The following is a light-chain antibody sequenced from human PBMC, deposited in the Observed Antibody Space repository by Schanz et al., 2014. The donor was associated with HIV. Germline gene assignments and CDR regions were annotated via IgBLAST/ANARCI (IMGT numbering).Light chain of an antibody. Sequence: QSVLTQPPSASGTPGQRVTISCSGSSSNIGSNYVYWYQQLPGTAPKLLIYTNSQRPSGVPDRFSGSSSGTSASLAISGLQSEDEADYYCAAWDDSLKGWVFGGGTKLTVL. CDR3: AAWDDSLKGWV. J-gene: IGLJ3*02. V-gene: IGLV1-47*01. CDR2: TNS. CDR1: SSNIGSNY.